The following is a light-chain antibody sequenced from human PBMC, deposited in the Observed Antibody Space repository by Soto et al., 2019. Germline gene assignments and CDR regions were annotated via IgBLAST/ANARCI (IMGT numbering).Light chain of an antibody. CDR3: QQYGSSPLT. V-gene: IGKV3-20*01. J-gene: IGKJ4*01. CDR1: QSVSSSY. CDR2: GAS. Sequence: EIVLTQSPGTLSLSPGERATLSCRASQSVSSSYLAWYQQKPGQAPRLRTYGASSRATGIPDRFSGRGSGTDSPLTITTLDNEDFAVYYCQQYGSSPLTFGGGTGVDIK.